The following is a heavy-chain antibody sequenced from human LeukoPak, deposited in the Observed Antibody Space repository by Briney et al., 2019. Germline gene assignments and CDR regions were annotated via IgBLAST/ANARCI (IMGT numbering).Heavy chain of an antibody. CDR1: GYTFTGYY. D-gene: IGHD1-26*01. V-gene: IGHV1-2*06. CDR2: INPNSGGT. Sequence: ASVKVSCKASGYTFTGYYMHWVRQAPGQGLEWMGRINPNSGGTNYAQKFQGRVTMTRDTSISTAYMELSRLRSDDTAVYYCALSGSYYGYYYMGVWGKGTTVTVSS. J-gene: IGHJ6*03. CDR3: ALSGSYYGYYYMGV.